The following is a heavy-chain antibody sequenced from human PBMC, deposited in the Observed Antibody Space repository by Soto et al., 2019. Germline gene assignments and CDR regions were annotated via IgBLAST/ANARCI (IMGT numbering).Heavy chain of an antibody. CDR1: GYTFSNYD. J-gene: IGHJ4*02. CDR3: ARERLNTGWYGFDH. D-gene: IGHD6-19*01. V-gene: IGHV1-18*04. Sequence: ASVKVSCKTSGYTFSNYDFSWVRQAPGQGLEWMGWVSNKNGVTNYAEKFRGRVTMSTDASTNTIYMELRSLRSDDTAAYFCARERLNTGWYGFDHWGQGTQVTVSS. CDR2: VSNKNGVT.